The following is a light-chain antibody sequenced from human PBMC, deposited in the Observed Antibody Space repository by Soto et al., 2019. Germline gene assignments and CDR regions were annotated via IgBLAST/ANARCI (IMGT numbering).Light chain of an antibody. CDR1: SSDVGGYNH. CDR3: SSYTVRRSWV. CDR2: EVT. V-gene: IGLV2-14*01. Sequence: QSVLTQPASVTGSPGQSITIPCTGTSSDVGGYNHVSWYQQYPGTVPKLIVYEVTNRPSGVSGRFSGSKSGNTASLTISGLQPGDEANYYCSSYTVRRSWVFGGGTQLTVL. J-gene: IGLJ3*02.